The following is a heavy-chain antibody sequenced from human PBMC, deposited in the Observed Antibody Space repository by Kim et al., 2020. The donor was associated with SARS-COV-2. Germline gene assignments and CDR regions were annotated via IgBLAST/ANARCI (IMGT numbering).Heavy chain of an antibody. J-gene: IGHJ4*02. Sequence: SETLSLTCTVSGGSISSSSYYWGWIRQPPGKGLGWIGSIYNSGSTYYHPSLKSRATLSVDTSKNQFSLKLSSVAAADTAVYYCARLEEFDWFPLRVDYWGQGTLVTVSS. V-gene: IGHV4-39*01. CDR2: IYNSGST. CDR1: GGSISSSSYY. CDR3: ARLEEFDWFPLRVDY. D-gene: IGHD3-9*01.